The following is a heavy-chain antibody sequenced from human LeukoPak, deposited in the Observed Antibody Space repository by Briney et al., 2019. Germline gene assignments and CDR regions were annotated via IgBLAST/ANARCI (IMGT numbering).Heavy chain of an antibody. CDR2: ISTYNGNT. CDR3: ARARGSSSSQDYYVDY. Sequence: ASVRVSCKASGYTFISYGISWVRQAPGQGLEWMGWISTYNGNTKYAQKLQGRVTLTTDTSTRTVYMELRSLRSEDTAVYYCARARGSSSSQDYYVDYWGQGTLVTVSS. CDR1: GYTFISYG. V-gene: IGHV1-18*04. J-gene: IGHJ4*02. D-gene: IGHD2-2*01.